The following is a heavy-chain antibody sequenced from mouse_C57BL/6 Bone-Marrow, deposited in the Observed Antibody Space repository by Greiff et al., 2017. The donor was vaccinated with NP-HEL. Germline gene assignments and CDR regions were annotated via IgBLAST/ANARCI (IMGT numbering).Heavy chain of an antibody. J-gene: IGHJ3*01. V-gene: IGHV5-6*01. CDR1: GFTFSSYG. Sequence: EVKVVECGGDLVKPGGSLKLSCAASGFTFSSYGMSWVRQTPDKRLEWVATISSGGSYTYYPASVKGRFTISRDNAKNTLYLQMSSLKSEDTAMYYCARHGGFAYWGQGTLVTVSA. CDR2: ISSGGSYT. CDR3: ARHGGFAY.